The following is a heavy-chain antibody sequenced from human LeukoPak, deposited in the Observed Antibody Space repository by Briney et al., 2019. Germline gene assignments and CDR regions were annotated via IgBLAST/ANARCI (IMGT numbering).Heavy chain of an antibody. CDR3: ARGEGSGYDYQDDY. D-gene: IGHD5-12*01. V-gene: IGHV4-38-2*02. J-gene: IGHJ4*02. CDR1: GYSISSGYY. CDR2: IYNSGST. Sequence: SETLSLTCTVSGYSISSGYYWGWLRQPPGGGLEWSGSIYNSGSTYYNPSLKSRVTISVDTSKNQFSLKLSSVTAADTAVYYCARGEGSGYDYQDDYWGQGTLVTVSS.